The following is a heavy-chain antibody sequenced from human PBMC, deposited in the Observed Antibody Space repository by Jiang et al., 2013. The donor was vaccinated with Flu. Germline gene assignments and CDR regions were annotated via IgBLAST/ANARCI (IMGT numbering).Heavy chain of an antibody. V-gene: IGHV2-70*04. CDR1: GFSLSTSGMR. CDR3: ARTYDILTGILGFDY. Sequence: TLTCTFSGFSLSTSGMRVSWIRQPPGKALEWLARIDWDDDKFYSTSLKTRLTISKDTSKNQVVLTMTNMDPVDTATYYCARTYDILTGILGFDYWGQGTLVTVSS. D-gene: IGHD3-9*01. CDR2: IDWDDDK. J-gene: IGHJ4*02.